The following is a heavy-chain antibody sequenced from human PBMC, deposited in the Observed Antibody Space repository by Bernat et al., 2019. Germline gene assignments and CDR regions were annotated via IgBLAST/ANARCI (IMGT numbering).Heavy chain of an antibody. J-gene: IGHJ3*02. CDR1: GFTFSSYA. V-gene: IGHV3-30-3*01. Sequence: VQLLESGGGLVQPGGSLRLSCAASGFTFSSYAMHWVRQAPGKGLEWVAVISYDGSNKYYADSVKGRFTISRDNSKNTLYLQMNSLRAEDTAVYYCARGLWIFGVVEPTTYSRGAFDIWGQGTMVTVSS. CDR3: ARGLWIFGVVEPTTYSRGAFDI. D-gene: IGHD3-3*01. CDR2: ISYDGSNK.